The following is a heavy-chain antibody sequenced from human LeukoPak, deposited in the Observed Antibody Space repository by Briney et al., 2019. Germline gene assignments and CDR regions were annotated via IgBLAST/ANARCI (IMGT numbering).Heavy chain of an antibody. D-gene: IGHD3-9*01. V-gene: IGHV4-39*02. CDR1: GGSISSNYY. J-gene: IGHJ4*02. CDR3: ARARGRYIDFLDY. CDR2: FFYSGST. Sequence: PSETLSLTCTVSGGSISSNYYWGWIRQLPGKGLEWIVSFFYSGSTYYNPSLKSRVTISVDTSKNQFSLRLTSVTAADTAVYYCARARGRYIDFLDYWGQGTLITVSS.